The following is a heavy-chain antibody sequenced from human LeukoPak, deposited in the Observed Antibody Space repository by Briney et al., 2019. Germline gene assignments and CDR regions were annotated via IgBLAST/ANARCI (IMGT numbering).Heavy chain of an antibody. V-gene: IGHV3-7*01. Sequence: GGSLRLSCAASGFTFSSYWMIWVRQAPGKGLEWVANIKEDGSEKNYVDSVEGRFTISRDNAKNSLYLQMNSLRAEDTAVYYCARVGLGVGSGRKASGFDTWGQGTLVTVSS. CDR1: GFTFSSYW. CDR3: ARVGLGVGSGRKASGFDT. J-gene: IGHJ5*02. CDR2: IKEDGSEK. D-gene: IGHD3-10*01.